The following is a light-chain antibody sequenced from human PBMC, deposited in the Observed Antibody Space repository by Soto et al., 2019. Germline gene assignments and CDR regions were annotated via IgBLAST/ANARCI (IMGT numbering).Light chain of an antibody. CDR3: SSYTTSSILHV. CDR2: EVG. V-gene: IGLV2-14*01. Sequence: QSALTQPASVSGSPGQSITISCTGTSSDVGYYNYVSWYQQHPGKAPELLIYEVGYRPSGVSNRFSGSKSGNTASLTISGLQAEDEADYYCSSYTTSSILHVFGTGTRSPS. J-gene: IGLJ1*01. CDR1: SSDVGYYNY.